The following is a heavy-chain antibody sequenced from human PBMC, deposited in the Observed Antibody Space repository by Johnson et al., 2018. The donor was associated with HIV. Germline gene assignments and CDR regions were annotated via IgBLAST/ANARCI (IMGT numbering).Heavy chain of an antibody. V-gene: IGHV3-33*01. CDR1: GFTFSSYG. CDR3: ARTPSAGVDNHDPLDI. J-gene: IGHJ3*02. Sequence: QVQLVESGGGVVQPGGSLRLSCAASGFTFSSYGMHWVRQAPGKGLEWVAVIWYDGSNKYYADSVKGRFTISRDNSKNTLYLQMNSLRAEDTAVYYCARTPSAGVDNHDPLDIWGQGTMVTVSS. CDR2: IWYDGSNK. D-gene: IGHD3-3*01.